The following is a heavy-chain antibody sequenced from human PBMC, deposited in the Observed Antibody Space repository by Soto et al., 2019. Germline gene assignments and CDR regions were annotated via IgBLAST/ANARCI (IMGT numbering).Heavy chain of an antibody. CDR1: GFTFSSYS. Sequence: GGSLRLSCAASGFTFSSYSMNWVRQAPGKGLEWVSSISSSSSYIYYADSVKGRFTISRDNAKNSLYLQMNSLRAEDTAVYYCANGGLGAIFGVVIPMDWGQGTLVTVSS. D-gene: IGHD3-3*01. J-gene: IGHJ4*02. CDR3: ANGGLGAIFGVVIPMD. V-gene: IGHV3-21*01. CDR2: ISSSSSYI.